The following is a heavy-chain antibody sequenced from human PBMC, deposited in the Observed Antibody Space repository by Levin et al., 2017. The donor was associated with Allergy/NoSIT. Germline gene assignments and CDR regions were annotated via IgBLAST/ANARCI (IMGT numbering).Heavy chain of an antibody. CDR2: IIPDLDIA. CDR3: AGDYRTSGSYDS. Sequence: SVKVSCKASGGTFSSYSFNWVRQAPGQGLQWLGRIIPDLDIAKYAQKFQGRITITADKSTSTVYMELSSLRSEDTALYYCAGDYRTSGSYDSWGQGTLVTVSS. D-gene: IGHD3-10*01. J-gene: IGHJ4*02. V-gene: IGHV1-69*04. CDR1: GGTFSSYS.